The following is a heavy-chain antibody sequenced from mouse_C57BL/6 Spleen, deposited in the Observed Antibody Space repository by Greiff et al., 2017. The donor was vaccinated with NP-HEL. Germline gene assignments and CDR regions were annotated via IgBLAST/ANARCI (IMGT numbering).Heavy chain of an antibody. Sequence: VQLQQSGAELVRPGASVKLSCTASGFNIKDDYMHWVKQRPEPGLEWIGWIDPENGDTEYASKFQGKATITADTSSNTAYLQLSSLTSEDTAVYYCTTPDYYGSSSAWFAYWGQGTLVTVSA. J-gene: IGHJ3*01. D-gene: IGHD1-1*01. CDR3: TTPDYYGSSSAWFAY. CDR2: IDPENGDT. CDR1: GFNIKDDY. V-gene: IGHV14-4*01.